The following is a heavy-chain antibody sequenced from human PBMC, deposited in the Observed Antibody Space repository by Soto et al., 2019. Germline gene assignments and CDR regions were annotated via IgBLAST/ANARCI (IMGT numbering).Heavy chain of an antibody. CDR1: GFTLSSSA. CDR2: ISGSGGST. D-gene: IGHD1-26*01. Sequence: SLRLSCAASGFTLSSSAMSGVRQAPGKGLEGVSAISGSGGSTYYADSVKGRFTNFRDNSKNTLYLQMNSLRAEDTAVYYCAKAEVVGDTTWWDYYYGMDVWGQGTTVTVS. V-gene: IGHV3-23*01. CDR3: AKAEVVGDTTWWDYYYGMDV. J-gene: IGHJ6*02.